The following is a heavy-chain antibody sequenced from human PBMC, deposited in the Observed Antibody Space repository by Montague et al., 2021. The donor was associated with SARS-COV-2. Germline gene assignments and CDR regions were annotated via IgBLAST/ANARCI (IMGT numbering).Heavy chain of an antibody. D-gene: IGHD6-19*01. CDR2: VSGSGDDT. J-gene: IGHJ4*02. V-gene: IGHV3-23*01. CDR1: GFTFDSYA. CDR3: ARDRQQWLLGSYFDC. Sequence: SLRLSCAASGFTFDSYAMSWVRQAPGKGLQWVSIVSGSGDDTYYADSVKGRFTISRDNSKNTLYLQLNSLRAEDTDVYYCARDRQQWLLGSYFDCWGQGTLVTVSS.